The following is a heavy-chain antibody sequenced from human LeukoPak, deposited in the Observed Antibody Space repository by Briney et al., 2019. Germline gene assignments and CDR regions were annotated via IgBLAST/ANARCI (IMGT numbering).Heavy chain of an antibody. Sequence: GASVKVSCKASGGTFSSYAISWVRQAPGQGLERMGRIIPIFGTANYAQKFQGRVTITTDESTSTAYMELSSLRSEDTAVYYCARELSTVTTLWFDPWGQGTLVTVSS. CDR1: GGTFSSYA. CDR3: ARELSTVTTLWFDP. CDR2: IIPIFGTA. D-gene: IGHD4-17*01. J-gene: IGHJ5*02. V-gene: IGHV1-69*05.